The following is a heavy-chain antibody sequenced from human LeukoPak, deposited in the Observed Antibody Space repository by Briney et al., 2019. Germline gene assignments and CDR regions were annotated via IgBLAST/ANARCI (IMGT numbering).Heavy chain of an antibody. CDR3: ARDFVERSGYAPIWFDP. V-gene: IGHV1-18*01. J-gene: IGHJ5*02. CDR2: ISAYNGNT. D-gene: IGHD5-12*01. Sequence: ASVKVSCKASGYTFTSYGISWVRQAPGQGLEWMGWISAYNGNTNYAQKLQGRVTMTTDTSTSTAYMELRSLRSDDTAVYYCARDFVERSGYAPIWFDPWGQGTLVTVSS. CDR1: GYTFTSYG.